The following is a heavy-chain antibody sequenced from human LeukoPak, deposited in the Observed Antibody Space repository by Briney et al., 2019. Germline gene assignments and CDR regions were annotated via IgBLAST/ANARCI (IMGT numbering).Heavy chain of an antibody. D-gene: IGHD2-21*01. CDR2: IAEDGTNK. CDR1: GVTFSRYT. J-gene: IGHJ4*02. V-gene: IGHV3-30*04. Sequence: GRSLRLSCAVSGVTFSRYTMHWVRQAPGKGLEWATVIAEDGTNKIYAESVKGRFTVSRDNSKNMLLLQMNSLRREDTATYYCVSGDFRFWGQGTLVTVSS. CDR3: VSGDFRF.